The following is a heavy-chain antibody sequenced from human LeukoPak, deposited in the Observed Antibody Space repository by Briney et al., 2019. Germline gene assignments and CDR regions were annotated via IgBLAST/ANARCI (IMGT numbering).Heavy chain of an antibody. CDR3: AKDQGEAVVPRRFDY. J-gene: IGHJ4*02. V-gene: IGHV3-23*01. CDR2: IYFSGGDT. CDR1: GFTFTNXX. Sequence: GGSLRLSCAASGFTFTNXXXXXXXXAXXXXXXXXXXIYFSGGDTYSADSVKGRFTISRDNAKNTLYLQMNSLRAEDTAIYYCAKDQGEAVVPRRFDYWGQGTLVTVSS. D-gene: IGHD2-2*01.